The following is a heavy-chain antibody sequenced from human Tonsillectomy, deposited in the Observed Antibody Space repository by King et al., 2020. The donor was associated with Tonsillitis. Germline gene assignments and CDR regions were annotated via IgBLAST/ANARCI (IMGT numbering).Heavy chain of an antibody. V-gene: IGHV1-2*02. CDR3: ARGGGWYTSCSLVREDWYFDL. J-gene: IGHJ2*01. Sequence: VQLVESGAAVKKPGASVKVSCKASGYTFTAYYMHWVRQAPGQGLEWMGCINPNSGGAYYAQKFQGRVTMTRDTSISTAYMEVNRLRSDDTAVYYCARGGGWYTSCSLVREDWYFDLWGRGPLDTVSS. CDR2: INPNSGGA. CDR1: GYTFTAYY. D-gene: IGHD6-19*01.